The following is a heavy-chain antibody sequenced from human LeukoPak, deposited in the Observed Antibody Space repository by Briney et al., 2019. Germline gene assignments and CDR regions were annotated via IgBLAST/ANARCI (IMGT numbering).Heavy chain of an antibody. Sequence: PSETLSLTCSVSADSITRYYLSWIRQPPGKGLEWIGYMFHTGSTSYNPSLKRRATLSMDTSKLQFSLKLTSVTAADTAVYYCAREGGKQWLVFDYWGQGALVTVSS. CDR2: MFHTGST. CDR3: AREGGKQWLVFDY. CDR1: ADSITRYY. D-gene: IGHD6-19*01. V-gene: IGHV4-59*01. J-gene: IGHJ4*02.